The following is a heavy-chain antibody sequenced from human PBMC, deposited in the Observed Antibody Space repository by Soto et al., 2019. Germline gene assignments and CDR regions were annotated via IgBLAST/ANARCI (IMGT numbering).Heavy chain of an antibody. CDR2: TYYRSKWYN. J-gene: IGHJ3*02. CDR3: ARAGGSIAAAGDAFDI. CDR1: GDSVSSNSAA. Sequence: SQTLSLTCVISGDSVSSNSAAWNWIRQSPSRGLEWLGRTYYRSKWYNDYAVSVKSRITINPDTSKNQFSLQLNSVTPEDTAVYYCARAGGSIAAAGDAFDIWGQGTMVTVSS. D-gene: IGHD6-13*01. V-gene: IGHV6-1*01.